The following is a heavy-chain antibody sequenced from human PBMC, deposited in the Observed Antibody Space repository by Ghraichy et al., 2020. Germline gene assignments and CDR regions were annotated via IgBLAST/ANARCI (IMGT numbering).Heavy chain of an antibody. Sequence: SETLSLTCAVSGGSISSSNWWSWVRQPPGKGLEWIGEIYHSGSTNYNPSLKSRVTISVDKSKNQFSLKLSSVTAADTAVYYCARVEGYSSSTYYYYYGMDVWGQGTTVTVSS. J-gene: IGHJ6*02. CDR2: IYHSGST. CDR3: ARVEGYSSSTYYYYYGMDV. D-gene: IGHD6-13*01. V-gene: IGHV4-4*02. CDR1: GGSISSSNW.